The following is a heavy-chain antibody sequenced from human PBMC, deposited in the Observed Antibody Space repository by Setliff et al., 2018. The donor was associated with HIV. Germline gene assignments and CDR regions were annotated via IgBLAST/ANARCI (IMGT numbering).Heavy chain of an antibody. Sequence: ASVKVSCKASGYIFTNYGFSWVRQAPGQRLEWMGWIKPASGDTQYSQKFQGRVTITRDTSASKVYMEVSRLKSEDTAVYFCGRNGCSGDSYFCDLDSWGQGTLVTVSS. D-gene: IGHD2-21*02. CDR1: GYIFTNYG. J-gene: IGHJ4*02. V-gene: IGHV1-3*01. CDR2: IKPASGDT. CDR3: GRNGCSGDSYFCDLDS.